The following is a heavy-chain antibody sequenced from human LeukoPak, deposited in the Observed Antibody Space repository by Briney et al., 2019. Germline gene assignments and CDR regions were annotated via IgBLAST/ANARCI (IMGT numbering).Heavy chain of an antibody. J-gene: IGHJ4*02. CDR3: ARDHRPTIVRGVSDY. CDR1: GFTFSSYA. Sequence: GGSLRLSCAASGFTFSSYAMHWIRQAPGKGLEWVAAISYDGSNKYYADSVKGRFTISRDNSKNTLYLQMNSLRAEDTAVYYCARDHRPTIVRGVSDYWGQGTLVTVSS. CDR2: ISYDGSNK. D-gene: IGHD3-10*01. V-gene: IGHV3-30-3*01.